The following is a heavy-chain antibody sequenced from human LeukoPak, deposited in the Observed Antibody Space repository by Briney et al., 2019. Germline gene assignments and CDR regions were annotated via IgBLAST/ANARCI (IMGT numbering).Heavy chain of an antibody. CDR1: GFSFSNYW. D-gene: IGHD3-10*01. V-gene: IGHV3-74*03. CDR2: INNDGSRT. CDR3: ATYGSGSGTFFDS. Sequence: GSLRLSCAASGFSFSNYWMHWVRQAPGKGLVWVSHINNDGSRTTYADSVKGRFTISRDNAKNSLYLQMNSLRAEDTALYYCATYGSGSGTFFDSWGQGTLVTVSS. J-gene: IGHJ4*01.